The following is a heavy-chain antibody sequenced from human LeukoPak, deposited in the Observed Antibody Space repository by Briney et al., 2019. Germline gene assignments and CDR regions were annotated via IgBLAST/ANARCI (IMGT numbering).Heavy chain of an antibody. CDR1: GGSISSHF. CDR3: ARGAAAGDWFDP. CDR2: IYYSGST. J-gene: IGHJ5*02. V-gene: IGHV4-59*11. D-gene: IGHD6-13*01. Sequence: SETLSLTCTVSGGSISSHFWNWIRQSPGKGLEWIGYIYYSGSTNYNPSLKSRVTISVDTSKNQFSLKLGSVTAADTAVYYCARGAAAGDWFDPWGQGTLVTVSS.